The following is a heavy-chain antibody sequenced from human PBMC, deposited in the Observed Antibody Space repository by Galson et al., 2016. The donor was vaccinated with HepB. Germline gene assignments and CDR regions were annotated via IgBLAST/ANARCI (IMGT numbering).Heavy chain of an antibody. J-gene: IGHJ4*02. D-gene: IGHD4/OR15-4a*01. CDR1: GYTFTNYW. CDR2: IFPGDADT. CDR3: SRRGGAYDYGLF. V-gene: IGHV5-51*01. Sequence: QSGAEVKKPGESLQISCKGSGYTFTNYWIGWVRQMPGKGLEWMGIIFPGDADTRYSPSFQGQVTISADKSSSTAYLQWSSLKASDTAVYYCSRRGGAYDYGLFWGQGTLVTVSS.